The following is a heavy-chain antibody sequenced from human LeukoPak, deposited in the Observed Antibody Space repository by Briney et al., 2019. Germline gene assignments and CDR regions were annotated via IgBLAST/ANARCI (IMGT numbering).Heavy chain of an antibody. Sequence: GASVKVSCKASGYTFTGYYLHWVRQAPGQGLEWMGWINPNSGDTNYAQKFQGRVTMTRDTSISTAYMELSKLRSDDTAVYFCARVYSSSLDYWGQGTLVTVSS. D-gene: IGHD6-6*01. CDR1: GYTFTGYY. J-gene: IGHJ4*02. CDR2: INPNSGDT. V-gene: IGHV1-2*02. CDR3: ARVYSSSLDY.